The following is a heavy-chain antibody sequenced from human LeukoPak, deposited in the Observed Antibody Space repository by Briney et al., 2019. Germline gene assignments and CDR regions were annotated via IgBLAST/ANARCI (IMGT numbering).Heavy chain of an antibody. CDR3: ARARGDIRGDAFAI. J-gene: IGHJ3*02. CDR1: GFTFSSYS. V-gene: IGHV3-21*01. Sequence: GGSLRLSCAASGFTFSSYSMNWVRQAPGKGLEWVSSISSSSSYIYYADSVKGRFTISRDNAKNSLYLQMNSLRAEDTAVYYCARARGDIRGDAFAIWGQGTMVTVSS. CDR2: ISSSSSYI. D-gene: IGHD3-9*01.